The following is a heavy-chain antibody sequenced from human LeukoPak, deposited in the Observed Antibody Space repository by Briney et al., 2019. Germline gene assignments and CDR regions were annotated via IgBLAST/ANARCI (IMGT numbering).Heavy chain of an antibody. V-gene: IGHV1-69*04. CDR1: GGTFSSYA. Sequence: GASVTVSCKASGGTFSSYAISWVRQAPGQGLEWMGRIIPILGIANYAQKFQGRVTITADKSTSTAYMELSSLRSEDTAVYYCASAPPRGYSYTYYYYYGMDVWGQGTTVTVSS. D-gene: IGHD5-18*01. CDR3: ASAPPRGYSYTYYYYYGMDV. CDR2: IIPILGIA. J-gene: IGHJ6*02.